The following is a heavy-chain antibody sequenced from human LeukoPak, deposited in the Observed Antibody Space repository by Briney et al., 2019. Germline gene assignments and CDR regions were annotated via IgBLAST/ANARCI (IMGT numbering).Heavy chain of an antibody. Sequence: GASVKVSCKASGYTFTGYYMHWVRQAPGQGLEWTGWILPNSGGTKYAQKFQGRVTMTRDKSISTAYMELSSLTSDDTAVYYCARGVGVVTWNWFDPWGQGTLVTVSS. CDR2: ILPNSGGT. J-gene: IGHJ5*02. CDR1: GYTFTGYY. V-gene: IGHV1-2*02. CDR3: ARGVGVVTWNWFDP. D-gene: IGHD2-2*01.